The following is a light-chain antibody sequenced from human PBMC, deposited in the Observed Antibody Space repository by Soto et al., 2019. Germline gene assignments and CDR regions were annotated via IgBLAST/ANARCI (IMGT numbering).Light chain of an antibody. Sequence: EIVLTQSPGTLSLSPGERATLSCRASQSVSSSYLAWYQQKPGQAPRLLIYGASSRATGIPDRFSGSGSGTDFTLTISRLEPEDFAGYYCQQYGSLLWTFGQGTKVEIK. CDR2: GAS. J-gene: IGKJ1*01. V-gene: IGKV3-20*01. CDR1: QSVSSSY. CDR3: QQYGSLLWT.